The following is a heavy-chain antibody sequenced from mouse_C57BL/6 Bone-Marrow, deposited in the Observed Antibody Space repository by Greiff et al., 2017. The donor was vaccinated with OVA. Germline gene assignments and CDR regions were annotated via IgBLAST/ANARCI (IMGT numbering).Heavy chain of an antibody. J-gene: IGHJ1*03. V-gene: IGHV1-64*01. Sequence: VQLQQPGAELVKPGASVKLSCKASGYTFTSYWMHWVKQRPGQGLEWIGMIHPNSGSTNYNEKFKSKATLTVDKSSSTAYMQLSSLTSEDSAVYYCARTTVVGGYFDVWGTGTTVTVSS. D-gene: IGHD1-1*01. CDR1: GYTFTSYW. CDR3: ARTTVVGGYFDV. CDR2: IHPNSGST.